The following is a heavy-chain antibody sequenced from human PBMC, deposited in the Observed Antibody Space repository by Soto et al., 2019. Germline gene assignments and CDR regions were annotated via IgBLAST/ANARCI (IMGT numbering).Heavy chain of an antibody. CDR1: GGSXSSYY. Sequence: PSETLSLTCTVAGGSXSSYYWSWILQPPGKGLEWIGYFYYSGSTNYNPSLKSRVTISVDTSKNQFSLKLSSVTAADTAVYYCARLSLTYYDILPGYYGYYYYGMDVWGQGTTVTVSS. CDR3: ARLSLTYYDILPGYYGYYYYGMDV. V-gene: IGHV4-59*01. J-gene: IGHJ6*02. D-gene: IGHD3-9*01. CDR2: FYYSGST.